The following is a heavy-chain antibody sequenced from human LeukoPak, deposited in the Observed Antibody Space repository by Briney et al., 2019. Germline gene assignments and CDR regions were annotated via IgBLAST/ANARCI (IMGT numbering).Heavy chain of an antibody. V-gene: IGHV4-34*01. CDR2: INHSGSS. J-gene: IGHJ4*02. Sequence: SETLSLTCAVYGGSFSGYYWSWIRQPPGKGLEWIGEINHSGSSNYNPSLKSRVTLSVDTSKNQLSLKLSSVTAADTAVYYCALSLKGGTTDYWGQGTLVTVSS. CDR1: GGSFSGYY. CDR3: ALSLKGGTTDY. D-gene: IGHD1-7*01.